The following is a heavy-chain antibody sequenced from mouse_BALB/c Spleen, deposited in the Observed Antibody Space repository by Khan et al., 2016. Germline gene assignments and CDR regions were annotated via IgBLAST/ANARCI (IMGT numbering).Heavy chain of an antibody. CDR2: ISDGGSYS. Sequence: EVELVESGGGLVKPGGSLTLSCAASGFTFSDYYMYWVRQTPEKRLEWVATISDGGSYSYSPDSVKGRFTISSDNAKNYLYWQMSCMKSEHTAMYYCGRGGWRRGIAYWGQGTLMRVSA. D-gene: IGHD2-3*01. CDR3: GRGGWRRGIAY. J-gene: IGHJ3*01. CDR1: GFTFSDYY. V-gene: IGHV5-4*02.